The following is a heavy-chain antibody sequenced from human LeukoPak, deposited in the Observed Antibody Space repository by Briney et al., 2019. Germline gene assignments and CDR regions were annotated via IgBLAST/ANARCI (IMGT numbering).Heavy chain of an antibody. CDR3: AKGRIRGDSY. V-gene: IGHV3-53*01. D-gene: IGHD3-16*01. Sequence: GGSLGLSCAASGFTVSSNYMSWVRQAPGKGLEWVSVIYSGGSTYYADSVKGRFTISRDNSKNTLYLQMNSLRAEDTAVYYCAKGRIRGDSYWGQGTLVTVSS. CDR2: IYSGGST. CDR1: GFTVSSNY. J-gene: IGHJ4*02.